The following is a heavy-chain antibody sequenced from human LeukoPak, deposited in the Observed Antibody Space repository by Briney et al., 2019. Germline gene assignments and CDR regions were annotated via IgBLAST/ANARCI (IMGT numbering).Heavy chain of an antibody. J-gene: IGHJ4*02. V-gene: IGHV1-18*01. CDR1: GYTFTSYG. CDR3: AREGGELRGYSSEGVDY. CDR2: ISAYNGNT. Sequence: ASVKVSCKASGYTFTSYGISWVRQAPGQGLEWMGWISAYNGNTNYAQKLQGRVTMTTDTSTSTAYMELRSLRSDDTAVYYCAREGGELRGYSSEGVDYWGQGTLSPSPQ. D-gene: IGHD5-18*01.